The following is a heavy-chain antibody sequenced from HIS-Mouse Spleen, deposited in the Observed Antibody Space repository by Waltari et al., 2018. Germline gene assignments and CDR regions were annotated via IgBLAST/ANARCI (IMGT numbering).Heavy chain of an antibody. Sequence: QLQLQESGPGLVKPSETLSLTCTVSGGSISSSSYYWGWIRQPPGKGLEWMGSIYYSGSTYDNPTLKSRVTIAVYTSKTQFSLKLSSVTDADTAVDYCAREIPYSSSWYDWYFDLWGRGTLVTVSS. CDR3: AREIPYSSSWYDWYFDL. CDR1: GGSISSSSYY. V-gene: IGHV4-39*07. J-gene: IGHJ2*01. CDR2: IYYSGST. D-gene: IGHD6-13*01.